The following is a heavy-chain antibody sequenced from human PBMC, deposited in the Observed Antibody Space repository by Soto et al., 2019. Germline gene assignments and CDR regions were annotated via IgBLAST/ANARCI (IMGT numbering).Heavy chain of an antibody. Sequence: EVQLVESGGGLVQPGRSLRLSCAASGFTFDDYAMHWVRQAPGKGLEWVSGISWNSGSIGYADSVKGRFTISRDNAKNSLYLQMNSLRAEDTALYYCAKDGVGELACWYFDLWGRGTLVTVSS. V-gene: IGHV3-9*01. CDR2: ISWNSGSI. D-gene: IGHD3-3*01. J-gene: IGHJ2*01. CDR1: GFTFDDYA. CDR3: AKDGVGELACWYFDL.